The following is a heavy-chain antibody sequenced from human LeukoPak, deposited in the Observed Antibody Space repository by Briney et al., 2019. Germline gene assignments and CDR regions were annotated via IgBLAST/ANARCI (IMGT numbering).Heavy chain of an antibody. J-gene: IGHJ5*02. CDR2: ISGSSSYI. V-gene: IGHV3-21*01. Sequence: PGGSLRLSCAASGFTFSSYSMNWVRQAPGKGLEWVSSISGSSSYIYYADSVKGRFTISRDNAKNSLFLQMSSLRAEDTAVYYCARSGSGSCYSWFDPWGQGTLVTVSS. D-gene: IGHD1-26*01. CDR1: GFTFSSYS. CDR3: ARSGSGSCYSWFDP.